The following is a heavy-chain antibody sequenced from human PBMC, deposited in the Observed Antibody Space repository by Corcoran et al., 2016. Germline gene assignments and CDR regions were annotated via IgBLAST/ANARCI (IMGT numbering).Heavy chain of an antibody. Sequence: QVQLVQSGAEVKKPGASVKVSCKASGYTFTSYYMHWVRQAPGQGLEWMGIINPSGGSTSYEQKFQDRVTMTRDTSTSTVYMELSSLRSADTDVYYCARPAAAGRGMGYYYYGMDVWGQGTTVTVSS. CDR3: ARPAAAGRGMGYYYYGMDV. J-gene: IGHJ6*02. V-gene: IGHV1-46*01. CDR1: GYTFTSYY. D-gene: IGHD6-13*01. CDR2: INPSGGST.